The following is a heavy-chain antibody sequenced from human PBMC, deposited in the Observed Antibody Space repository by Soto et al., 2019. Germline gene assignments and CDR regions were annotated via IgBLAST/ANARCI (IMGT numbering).Heavy chain of an antibody. D-gene: IGHD1-26*01. CDR2: ISYDGSNK. CDR3: ARGRGGSYPSNNWFDP. V-gene: IGHV3-30-3*01. CDR1: GFTFSSYA. Sequence: QVPLVESGGGVVQPGRSLRLSCAASGFTFSSYAMHWVRQAPGKGLEWVAVISYDGSNKYYADSVKGRFTISRDNSKNTLYLQMNSLRAEDTAVYYCARGRGGSYPSNNWFDPWGQGTLVTVSS. J-gene: IGHJ5*02.